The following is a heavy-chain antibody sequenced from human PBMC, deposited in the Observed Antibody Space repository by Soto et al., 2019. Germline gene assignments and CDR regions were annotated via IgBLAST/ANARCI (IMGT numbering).Heavy chain of an antibody. CDR2: ISGSDGKT. V-gene: IGHV3-23*01. CDR1: GVSFVSYA. Sequence: LRLSGAAAGVSFVSYALSWGRQAPGAGMGWVSTISGSDGKTLYADSVKGRFSISRDTSQSTLYLQMNSLRAAETAMYYCARWSYLDYWGQGTRV. J-gene: IGHJ4*02. D-gene: IGHD3-3*01. CDR3: ARWSYLDY.